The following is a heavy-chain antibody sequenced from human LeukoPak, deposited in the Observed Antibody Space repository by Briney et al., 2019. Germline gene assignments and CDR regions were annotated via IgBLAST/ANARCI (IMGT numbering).Heavy chain of an antibody. J-gene: IGHJ6*02. D-gene: IGHD4-23*01. CDR2: IYTSRST. CDR3: ARGTVVTPPLDYYYGMDV. Sequence: SQTLSLTCTVSGGSISSGSYYWSWIRQPAGKGLGWIGRIYTSRSTNYNPSLKSRVTISVDTSKNQFSLKLSSVTAADTAVYYCARGTVVTPPLDYYYGMDVWGQGTTVTVSS. CDR1: GGSISSGSYY. V-gene: IGHV4-61*02.